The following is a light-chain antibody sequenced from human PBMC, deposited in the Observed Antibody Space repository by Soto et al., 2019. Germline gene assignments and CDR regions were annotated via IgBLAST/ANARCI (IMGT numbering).Light chain of an antibody. CDR1: SSNIGAGYD. V-gene: IGLV1-40*01. CDR3: QSYDNSLSGSL. CDR2: DNT. J-gene: IGLJ3*02. Sequence: QSVLTQPPSVSGAPGQRVTISCTGSSSNIGAGYDVHWYQHLPGAAPKLLIYDNTHRPSGVPGRFSGSKSGTSASLAITGLQADDEADYYCQSYDNSLSGSLFGGGTKVTVL.